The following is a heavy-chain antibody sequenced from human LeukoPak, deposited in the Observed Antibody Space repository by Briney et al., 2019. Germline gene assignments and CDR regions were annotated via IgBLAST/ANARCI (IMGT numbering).Heavy chain of an antibody. CDR3: ARENSGYDFWSGYYNWFDP. V-gene: IGHV3-21*01. D-gene: IGHD3-3*01. Sequence: NPGGSLRLSCAASGFTFSSYSMNWVRQAPGKGLEWVSSISSSSSYIYYADSVKGRFTISRDNAKNSLYLQMNSLRAEDTAVYYCARENSGYDFWSGYYNWFDPWGQGTLVTVSS. J-gene: IGHJ5*02. CDR2: ISSSSSYI. CDR1: GFTFSSYS.